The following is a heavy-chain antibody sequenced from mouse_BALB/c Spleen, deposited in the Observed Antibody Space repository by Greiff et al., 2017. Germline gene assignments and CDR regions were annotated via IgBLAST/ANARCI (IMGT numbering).Heavy chain of an antibody. CDR1: GFTFNTYA. V-gene: IGHV10-1*02. CDR2: IRSKSNNYAT. D-gene: IGHD1-1*01. CDR3: VRHGYYGSPWYFDV. Sequence: EAGGGLVQPKGSLKLSCAASGFTFNTYAMHWVRQAPGKGLEWVARIRSKSNNYATYYADSVKDRFTISRDDSQSMLYLQMNNLKTEDTAMYYCVRHGYYGSPWYFDVWGAGTTVTVSS. J-gene: IGHJ1*01.